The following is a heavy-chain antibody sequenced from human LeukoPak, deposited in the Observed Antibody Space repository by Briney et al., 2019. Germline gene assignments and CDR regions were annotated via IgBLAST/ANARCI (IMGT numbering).Heavy chain of an antibody. CDR2: INQDGSEK. Sequence: GGSLRLSCAASGFTFSNYWMSWVRQAPGKGLEWVAHINQDGSEKYYVDSVKGRFTISRDKAKNSLYLQMNSLRAEDTAGYYCARDGGGDIVVAFAFDIWGQGTMVTVSS. D-gene: IGHD2-15*01. CDR3: ARDGGGDIVVAFAFDI. J-gene: IGHJ3*02. CDR1: GFTFSNYW. V-gene: IGHV3-7*05.